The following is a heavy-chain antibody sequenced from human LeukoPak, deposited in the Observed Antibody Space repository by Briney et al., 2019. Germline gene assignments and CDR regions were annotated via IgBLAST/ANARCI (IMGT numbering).Heavy chain of an antibody. D-gene: IGHD3-9*01. J-gene: IGHJ4*02. Sequence: SETLSLTCTVSGGSISSDGYYWSWIRQPPGKGLEWIGHIHHSGSTHYNPSLKSRVTISVDTSKNQFSLKLSSVTAADTAVYYCARAIYYYDILTGMGGYFDYWGQGTLVTVSS. CDR1: GGSISSDGYY. V-gene: IGHV4-61*08. CDR3: ARAIYYYDILTGMGGYFDY. CDR2: IHHSGST.